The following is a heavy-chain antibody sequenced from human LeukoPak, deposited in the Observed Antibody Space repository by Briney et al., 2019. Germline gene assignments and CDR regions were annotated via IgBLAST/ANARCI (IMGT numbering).Heavy chain of an antibody. V-gene: IGHV1-2*02. CDR2: INPDSDVA. J-gene: IGHJ4*02. D-gene: IGHD5-12*01. Sequence: ASVKVSCKASGYTFTSYAMNWVRQAPGQGLEWMGWINPDSDVANYAQKFQGRVTLTRDTSISTAYMELSSLTSDDTAVYYCASRSSTVATFPIHYWGQGTMVTVSS. CDR1: GYTFTSYA. CDR3: ASRSSTVATFPIHY.